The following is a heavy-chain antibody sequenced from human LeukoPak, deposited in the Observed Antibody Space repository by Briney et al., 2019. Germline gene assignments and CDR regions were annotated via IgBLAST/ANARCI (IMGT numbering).Heavy chain of an antibody. D-gene: IGHD2-2*01. V-gene: IGHV1-69*01. Sequence: SVKVSCKASGGTFSSYAISWVRQAPGQGLEWMGGIIPIFGTANYAQKFQGRVKITADESTSTAYMELSSLRSEDTAVYYCARGGIVVVPAAKDNWFDPWGQGTLVTVSS. CDR3: ARGGIVVVPAAKDNWFDP. CDR1: GGTFSSYA. J-gene: IGHJ5*02. CDR2: IIPIFGTA.